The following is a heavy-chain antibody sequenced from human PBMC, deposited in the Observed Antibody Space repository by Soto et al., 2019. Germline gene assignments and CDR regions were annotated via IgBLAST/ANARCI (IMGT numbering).Heavy chain of an antibody. V-gene: IGHV1-46*01. CDR2: INPSGGST. CDR3: ARDRIAVAGTGTNYGMDV. D-gene: IGHD6-19*01. Sequence: ASVKVSCKASGYTFTSYYMHWVRQAPGQGLEWMGIINPSGGSTSYAQKFQGRVTMTRDMSTSTVYMELSSLRSEDTAVYYCARDRIAVAGTGTNYGMDVWGQGTTVTVSS. CDR1: GYTFTSYY. J-gene: IGHJ6*02.